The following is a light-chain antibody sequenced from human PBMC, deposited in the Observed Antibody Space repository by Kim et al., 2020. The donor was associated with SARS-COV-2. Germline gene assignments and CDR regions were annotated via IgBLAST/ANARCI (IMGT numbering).Light chain of an antibody. V-gene: IGLV1-44*01. CDR3: AAWDDSLNGFVV. Sequence: QRVTISCFGISSNIGINTVNWYQQLPGTAPKLLMYSNNQRPSGVPDRFSGSKSGTSASLAISGLQSEDEADYYCAAWDDSLNGFVVFGGGTQLTVL. CDR2: SNN. CDR1: SSNIGINT. J-gene: IGLJ2*01.